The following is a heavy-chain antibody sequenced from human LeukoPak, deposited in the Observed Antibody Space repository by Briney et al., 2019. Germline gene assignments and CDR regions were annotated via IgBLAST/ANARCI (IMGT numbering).Heavy chain of an antibody. J-gene: IGHJ6*02. D-gene: IGHD4-11*01. Sequence: GGSLRLSCAASGFTFSSYAMSWVRQAPGKGLEWVAAISCNGGNTYYADSVKGRFTISRDNSMNTLFLQINSLRAEDTAVYYCATPHGSSNYRRYGMDVWGQGTTVTVSS. CDR2: ISCNGGNT. V-gene: IGHV3-23*01. CDR3: ATPHGSSNYRRYGMDV. CDR1: GFTFSSYA.